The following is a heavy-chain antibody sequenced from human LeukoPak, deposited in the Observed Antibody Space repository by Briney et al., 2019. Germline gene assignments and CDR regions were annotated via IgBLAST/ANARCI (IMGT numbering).Heavy chain of an antibody. CDR2: ISYSGST. CDR3: ARRRLRPDYYYYYGMDV. V-gene: IGHV4-59*01. D-gene: IGHD5-12*01. J-gene: IGHJ6*02. Sequence: SETLSLTCTVSGGSISNYYWSWIRQPPGKGLEWIGYISYSGSTISNPSLKSRVTISVDTSKNQFSLKLSSVTAADTAVYYCARRRLRPDYYYYYGMDVWGQGTTVTVSS. CDR1: GGSISNYY.